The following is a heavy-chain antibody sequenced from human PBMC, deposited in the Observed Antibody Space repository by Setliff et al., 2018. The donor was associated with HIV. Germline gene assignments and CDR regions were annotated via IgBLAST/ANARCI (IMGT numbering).Heavy chain of an antibody. J-gene: IGHJ3*02. CDR1: GLSLITSGVG. D-gene: IGHD3-22*01. Sequence: SGPTLVNPTQTLTLTCTLSGLSLITSGVGVGWIRQPPGKALEWLALIYWDDDKRYSPSLKSRLTMNKDTSKNQVLLIMTNMDPVDTATYYCAHTRGVSSGYYYNDAFDILGQGTMVTVSS. CDR3: AHTRGVSSGYYYNDAFDI. CDR2: IYWDDDK. V-gene: IGHV2-5*02.